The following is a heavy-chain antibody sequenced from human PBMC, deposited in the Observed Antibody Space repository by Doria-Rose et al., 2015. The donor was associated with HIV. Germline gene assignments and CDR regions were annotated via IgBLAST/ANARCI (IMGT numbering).Heavy chain of an antibody. V-gene: IGHV4-59*01. CDR3: ARVLSGTYDY. CDR1: GGSISHYY. Sequence: QVQLQESGPGLVKPSETLSLTCSVSGGSISHYYSRWIRQDPRHGLEYIGDICYTGSTNYSPSLKSRVSISIDTSKNKFSLRLSSVTAADTAVYYCARVLSGTYDYWGQGTLVTVSS. CDR2: ICYTGST. J-gene: IGHJ4*02. D-gene: IGHD1-26*01.